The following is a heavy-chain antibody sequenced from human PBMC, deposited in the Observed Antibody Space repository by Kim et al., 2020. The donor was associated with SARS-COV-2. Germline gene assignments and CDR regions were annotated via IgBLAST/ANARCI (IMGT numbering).Heavy chain of an antibody. Sequence: GGSLRLSCAASGFTFSSYWMHWVRQAPGKGLEWVSRINSDGSSTSYADSVKGRFTISRDNAKNTLYMQMNSLRAEDTAVYYCARELVPYGMDVWGQGTTVTVSS. CDR2: INSDGSST. D-gene: IGHD6-13*01. V-gene: IGHV3-74*01. J-gene: IGHJ6*02. CDR1: GFTFSSYW. CDR3: ARELVPYGMDV.